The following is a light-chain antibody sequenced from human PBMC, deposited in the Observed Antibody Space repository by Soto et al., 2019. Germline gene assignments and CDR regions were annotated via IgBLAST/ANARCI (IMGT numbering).Light chain of an antibody. CDR1: QSVGLY. CDR2: HAS. V-gene: IGKV3-11*01. CDR3: QQLSDWPLSFT. J-gene: IGKJ3*01. Sequence: DIVLTQSPATLSLSPGERATLSCRARQSVGLYLAWYQHKPCQAPRLLSYHASNRATGIPARFSGSGSGTDFTLTISRPEPEDFAGYYCQQLSDWPLSFTFGPGTKVDIK.